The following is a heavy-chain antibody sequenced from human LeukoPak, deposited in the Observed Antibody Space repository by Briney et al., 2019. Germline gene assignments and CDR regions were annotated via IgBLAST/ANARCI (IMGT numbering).Heavy chain of an antibody. Sequence: SETLSLTCIVSGDSISSYYWSCIRQPPGKGLEWIGYIYYSGGTNYNPSLKSRVTISVDASKNHFSLKLSSVTAADAAVYYCARDRSLGIIDYWGQGTLVTVSS. V-gene: IGHV4-59*01. J-gene: IGHJ4*02. D-gene: IGHD3-16*01. CDR3: ARDRSLGIIDY. CDR1: GDSISSYY. CDR2: IYYSGGT.